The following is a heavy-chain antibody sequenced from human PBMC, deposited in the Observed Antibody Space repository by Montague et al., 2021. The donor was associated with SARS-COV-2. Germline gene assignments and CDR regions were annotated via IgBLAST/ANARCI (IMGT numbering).Heavy chain of an antibody. CDR2: VSRSGDTT. D-gene: IGHD4-11*01. CDR3: AKHMTTGLHAFHI. Sequence: LRLSCAASGFSFSAFGMTWVRQAPGKGLEWVSTVSRSGDTTYYAGSVKGRFTISRDNSKTTLDLQMNSLRAEDTAIYYCAKHMTTGLHAFHIWGQGTMVTVSS. CDR1: GFSFSAFG. J-gene: IGHJ3*02. V-gene: IGHV3-23*01.